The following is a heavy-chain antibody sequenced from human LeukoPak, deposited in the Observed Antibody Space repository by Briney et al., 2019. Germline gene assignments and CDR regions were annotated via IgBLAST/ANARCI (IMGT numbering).Heavy chain of an antibody. Sequence: GGSLRLSCAASGFTFDDYAMHWVRQAPGKGLEWVSGISWNSGSIGYADSVKGRFTISRDNSKNTLYLQMNSLRAEDTAVYYCAKVSGSKDIYFDYWGQGTLVTVSS. CDR2: ISWNSGSI. D-gene: IGHD1-26*01. CDR1: GFTFDDYA. CDR3: AKVSGSKDIYFDY. V-gene: IGHV3-9*01. J-gene: IGHJ4*02.